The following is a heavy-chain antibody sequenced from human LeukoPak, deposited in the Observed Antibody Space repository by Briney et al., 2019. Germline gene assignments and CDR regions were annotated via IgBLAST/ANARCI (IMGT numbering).Heavy chain of an antibody. CDR2: INSDGSST. CDR3: ARTRGSGYYDF. D-gene: IGHD3-22*01. V-gene: IGHV3-74*01. Sequence: PGGSLRLSCAASGFTFSSYWMHWVRQAPGKGLLWVSRINSDGSSTTYADSVKGRFSISRDSAQNTLFLQMNSLRAEDTAVYYCARTRGSGYYDFWGQGTLVTVSS. CDR1: GFTFSSYW. J-gene: IGHJ4*02.